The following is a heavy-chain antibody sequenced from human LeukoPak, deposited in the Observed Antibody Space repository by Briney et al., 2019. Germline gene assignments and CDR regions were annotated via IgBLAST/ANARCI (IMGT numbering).Heavy chain of an antibody. V-gene: IGHV3-11*04. D-gene: IGHD2-21*02. Sequence: PGGSLRLSCAASGFTFSDYYMSWIRQAPGKGLEWVSYISSSGSTIYYADSVQGRFTISRDNSKDILYLHINSPRTEDTAVYYCAGEPRGSDCRFDYWGQGTLVTVSS. CDR3: AGEPRGSDCRFDY. J-gene: IGHJ4*02. CDR2: ISSSGSTI. CDR1: GFTFSDYY.